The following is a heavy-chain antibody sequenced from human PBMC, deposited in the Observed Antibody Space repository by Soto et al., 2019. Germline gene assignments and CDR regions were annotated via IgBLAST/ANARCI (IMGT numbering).Heavy chain of an antibody. J-gene: IGHJ5*02. CDR2: IYYSGST. Sequence: SETLSLTCTVSGGSISSYYWSWIRQPPGKGLEWIGYIYYSGSTNYNPSLKSRVTISVDTSKNQFSLKLSSVTAADTAVYYCARSQPRITFFGVVITWFDPWGQGTLVTVSS. D-gene: IGHD3-3*01. V-gene: IGHV4-59*01. CDR3: ARSQPRITFFGVVITWFDP. CDR1: GGSISSYY.